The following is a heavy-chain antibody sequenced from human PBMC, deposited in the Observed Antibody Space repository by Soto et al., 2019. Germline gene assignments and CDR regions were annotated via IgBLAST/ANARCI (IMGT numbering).Heavy chain of an antibody. D-gene: IGHD3-16*01. CDR3: AKEARLLWVGPTTGSWRPSFDP. J-gene: IGHJ5*02. CDR2: ISGSGGST. V-gene: IGHV3-23*01. Sequence: GGSLRLSCAASGFTFSSYAMSWVRQAPGKGLEWVSAISGSGGSTYYADSVKGRFTISRDNSKNTLYLQMNSLRAEDTAVYYCAKEARLLWVGPTTGSWRPSFDPWGQGTLVTVSS. CDR1: GFTFSSYA.